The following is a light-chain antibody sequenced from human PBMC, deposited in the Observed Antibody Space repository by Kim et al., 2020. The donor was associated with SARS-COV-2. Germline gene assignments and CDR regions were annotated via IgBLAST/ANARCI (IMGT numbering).Light chain of an antibody. CDR1: NIGSKS. J-gene: IGLJ3*02. CDR3: QVWDSTNDQAV. CDR2: YDK. V-gene: IGLV3-21*04. Sequence: PGQTASITCGGSNIGSKSVLWYQQKPGQAPVLAMYYDKDRPSGIPERFSGSNSGNTATLTITRVEAGDEADYYCQVWDSTNDQAVFGGGTQLTVL.